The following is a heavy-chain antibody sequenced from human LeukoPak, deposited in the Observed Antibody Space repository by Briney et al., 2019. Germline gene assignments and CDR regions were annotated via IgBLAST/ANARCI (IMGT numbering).Heavy chain of an antibody. CDR1: GGSISRSY. J-gene: IGHJ4*02. V-gene: IGHV4-59*08. Sequence: SETLSLTCTLSGGSISRSYWSWIRQPPGKGLEWIGYFYYNENTNYRPSPRSRVTISVDTTKNQFSLKLTSVTAADTAVYYCARHLDYGDNSGYFDGWGQGTLVTVYS. CDR2: FYYNENT. D-gene: IGHD4-23*01. CDR3: ARHLDYGDNSGYFDG.